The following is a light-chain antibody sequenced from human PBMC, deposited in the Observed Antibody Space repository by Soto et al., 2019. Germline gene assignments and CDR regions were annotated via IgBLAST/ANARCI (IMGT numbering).Light chain of an antibody. Sequence: QSVLTQPPSASGTPGQRVIISCSGSSSNLGSNTANWYQQFPGTAPKVLIYSNNQRPSRVPDRFSGSKSGTSASLAISGLQSEDEADYYCAAWDARLNGWVFGGGTKLTVL. J-gene: IGLJ3*02. V-gene: IGLV1-44*01. CDR3: AAWDARLNGWV. CDR1: SSNLGSNT. CDR2: SNN.